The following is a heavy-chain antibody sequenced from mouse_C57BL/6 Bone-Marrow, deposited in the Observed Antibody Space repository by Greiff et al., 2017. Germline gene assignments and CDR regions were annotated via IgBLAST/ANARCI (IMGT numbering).Heavy chain of an antibody. CDR1: CSPITSGYY. CDR3: ASGYYYGSSYVNY. J-gene: IGHJ2*01. Sequence: KLPGSGPGPLKPSQSLSSPFPLTCSPITSGYYLNWIRQFPGNKLEWMGYISYDGSNNYNPSLKNRISITRDTSKNQFFLKLNSVTTEDTATYYCASGYYYGSSYVNYWGQGTTLTVSS. D-gene: IGHD1-1*01. CDR2: ISYDGSN. V-gene: IGHV3-6*01.